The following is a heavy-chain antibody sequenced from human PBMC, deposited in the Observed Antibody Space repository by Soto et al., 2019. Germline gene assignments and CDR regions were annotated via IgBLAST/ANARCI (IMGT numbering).Heavy chain of an antibody. D-gene: IGHD2-2*01. Sequence: PGGSLRLSCAASGFTFSAYWMHWVRQAPGEGLMWVSAISGSGGSTYYADSVKGRFTISRDNSKNTLYLQMNSLRAEDTAVYYCANYCSSTSCRFDPWGQGTLVTVS. CDR2: ISGSGGST. CDR3: ANYCSSTSCRFDP. V-gene: IGHV3-23*01. CDR1: GFTFSAYW. J-gene: IGHJ5*02.